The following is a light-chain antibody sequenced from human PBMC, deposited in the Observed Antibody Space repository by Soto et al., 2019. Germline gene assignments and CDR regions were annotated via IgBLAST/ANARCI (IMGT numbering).Light chain of an antibody. Sequence: STQSPGTLSLTPGERATLPCRASQSVGSSYLAWYQQKPGQAPRLLIYGASSRATGIPDRFSGTGSETDFTLTISRLEPEDFAVYYCQQYDNSPITFGQGTRLEI. CDR3: QQYDNSPIT. CDR2: GAS. CDR1: QSVGSSY. J-gene: IGKJ5*01. V-gene: IGKV3-20*01.